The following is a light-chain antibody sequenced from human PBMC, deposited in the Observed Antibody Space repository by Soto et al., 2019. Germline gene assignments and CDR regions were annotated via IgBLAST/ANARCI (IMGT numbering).Light chain of an antibody. CDR1: SSDVGGYNY. CDR3: SSYTSSSTLG. V-gene: IGLV2-14*01. J-gene: IGLJ2*01. CDR2: DVS. Sequence: QSVLTQPASVSGSPGQSITISCTGTSSDVGGYNYVSWYQQHPGKAPKLMIYDVSNRPSGVSNRFSGSKSGNTASLAMSGLQAEDEADYYCSSYTSSSTLGFGGGTKLTVL.